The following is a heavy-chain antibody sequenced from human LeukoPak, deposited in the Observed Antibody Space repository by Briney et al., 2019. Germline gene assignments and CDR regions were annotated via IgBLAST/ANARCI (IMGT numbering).Heavy chain of an antibody. V-gene: IGHV3-23*01. Sequence: PGGSLRLSCAASGFTFSSYGMSWVRQAPGKGLEWVSAISGSGGSTYYADSVKGRFTISRDNSKNTLYLQVNGLRPEDTALYYCARDGGDKTAYYGDQFDCWGQGTLVTVSS. CDR3: ARDGGDKTAYYGDQFDC. J-gene: IGHJ4*02. CDR2: ISGSGGST. CDR1: GFTFSSYG. D-gene: IGHD3-9*01.